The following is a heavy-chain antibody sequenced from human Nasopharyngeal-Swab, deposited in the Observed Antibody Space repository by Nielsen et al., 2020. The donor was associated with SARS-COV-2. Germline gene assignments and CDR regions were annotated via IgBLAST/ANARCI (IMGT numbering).Heavy chain of an antibody. CDR2: INPNSGGT. CDR3: ATTLQWLVTNWFDP. D-gene: IGHD6-19*01. J-gene: IGHJ5*02. CDR1: GYTFTGYY. Sequence: ASVQVSCKASGYTFTGYYMHWVRQAPGQGLEWMGRINPNSGGTNYAQKFQGRVTMTRDTSISTAYMELSRLRSDDTAVYYCATTLQWLVTNWFDPWGQGTLVTVSS. V-gene: IGHV1-2*06.